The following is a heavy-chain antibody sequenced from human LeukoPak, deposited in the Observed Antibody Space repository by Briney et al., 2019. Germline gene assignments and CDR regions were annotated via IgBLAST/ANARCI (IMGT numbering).Heavy chain of an antibody. CDR1: GGSISSGGYY. D-gene: IGHD5-24*01. V-gene: IGHV4-31*03. J-gene: IGHJ4*02. Sequence: SGTLSLTCTVSGGSISSGGYYWSWIRQHPGTGLEWIGYIYYSGSTYYNPSLKSRVTISVDTSKNQFSLKLSSVTAADTAVYYCARDRGEGWLQSFDYWGQGTLVTVSS. CDR2: IYYSGST. CDR3: ARDRGEGWLQSFDY.